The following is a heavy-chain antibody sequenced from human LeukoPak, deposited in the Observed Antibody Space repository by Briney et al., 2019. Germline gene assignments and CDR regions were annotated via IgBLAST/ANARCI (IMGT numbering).Heavy chain of an antibody. Sequence: PGGPLRLSCAASGSSFSTHWMHWVRQAPGKGLVCVAQINSDGSRTSYADSVKGRFTISRDNAKNTLYLEMISLRAEDTAVYYCGSLTVVARDHWGQGTLVTVSS. CDR1: GSSFSTHW. J-gene: IGHJ4*02. D-gene: IGHD3-22*01. CDR2: INSDGSRT. CDR3: GSLTVVARDH. V-gene: IGHV3-74*01.